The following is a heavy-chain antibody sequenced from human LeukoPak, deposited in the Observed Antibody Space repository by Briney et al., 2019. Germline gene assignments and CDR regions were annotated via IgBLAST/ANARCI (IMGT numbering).Heavy chain of an antibody. CDR2: IYYSGST. CDR3: ARLDWRSGGSGSFDY. CDR1: GGSISSSGYH. J-gene: IGHJ4*02. V-gene: IGHV4-39*01. D-gene: IGHD6-25*01. Sequence: SETRSLTCTVAGGSISSSGYHWGWIRQPPGKGLEWIGGIYYSGSTYCNPSLKSRVTISVDTSKNQFSLKLSSVTAADTAVYSCARLDWRSGGSGSFDYWGQGTLVTVSS.